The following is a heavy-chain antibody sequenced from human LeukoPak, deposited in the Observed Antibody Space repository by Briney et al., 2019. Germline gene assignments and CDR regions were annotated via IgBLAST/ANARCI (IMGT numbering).Heavy chain of an antibody. CDR1: GLTYSSYG. J-gene: IGHJ4*02. CDR2: IWSGGSNI. CDR3: ASAAGAYDN. D-gene: IGHD6-13*01. V-gene: IGHV3-33*01. Sequence: GGSLRLSCEASGLTYSSYGMHWVRHAPDKGLEWVVVIWSGGSNIYYADSVKGRFAISRDNSKNTVWLQMNSLRAEDTAVYYCASAAGAYDNWGQGTLVTVSS.